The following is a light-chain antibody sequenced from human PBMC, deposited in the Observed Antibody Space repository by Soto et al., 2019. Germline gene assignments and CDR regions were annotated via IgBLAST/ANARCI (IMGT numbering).Light chain of an antibody. Sequence: EVVMTQSPATLSVSPGERATLSCRASQSVTSNYLAWYQQKPGQAHRLLIYGIYTRATGVQDRFSGSGSGTDFTLTIRRLEPEDFAVYYCKQYTDWPLTFGQGTKVDIK. CDR1: QSVTSNY. V-gene: IGKV3-20*01. CDR3: KQYTDWPLT. J-gene: IGKJ1*01. CDR2: GIY.